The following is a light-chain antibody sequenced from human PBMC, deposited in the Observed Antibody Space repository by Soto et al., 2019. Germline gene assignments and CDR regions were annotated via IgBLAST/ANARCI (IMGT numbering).Light chain of an antibody. CDR2: DDS. J-gene: IGKJ1*01. V-gene: IGKV1-5*01. CDR3: QRYHSYWT. CDR1: QNIRSR. Sequence: DFQMTQSPSTLSASVGDRVTITCRASQNIRSRLAWFQQKPGKAPKLLIYDDSSLESGVPQRFSGSGAGTEFTLTISSPQTDDVSTYCCQRYHSYWTFGQGTKVE.